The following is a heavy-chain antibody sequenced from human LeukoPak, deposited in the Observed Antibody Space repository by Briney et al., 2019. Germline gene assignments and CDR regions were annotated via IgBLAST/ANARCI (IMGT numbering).Heavy chain of an antibody. D-gene: IGHD6-13*01. CDR3: ARGAAADHSGGFEY. Sequence: SETLSLTCAVYGGSFSGYYWSWIRQPPGKGLEWIGEINHSGSTNYNPSLKSRVTISVDTSKNQFSLKLSSVTAADTAVYYCARGAAADHSGGFEYWGQGTLVTVSS. CDR2: INHSGST. V-gene: IGHV4-34*01. J-gene: IGHJ4*02. CDR1: GGSFSGYY.